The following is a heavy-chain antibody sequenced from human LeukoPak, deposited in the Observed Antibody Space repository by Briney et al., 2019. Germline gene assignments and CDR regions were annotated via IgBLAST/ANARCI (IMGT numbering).Heavy chain of an antibody. V-gene: IGHV3-7*01. CDR3: AKVAKYYYGSETYYFFEH. Sequence: GGSLRLSCEASGFSFTNFAMAWVRQAPGKGLEWVANINQDGSEKYFVDSVKGRFTISRDNAKNSLYLQMNSLRVEDTAVYYCAKVAKYYYGSETYYFFEHWGQGTPVTASS. D-gene: IGHD3-10*01. CDR1: GFSFTNFA. CDR2: INQDGSEK. J-gene: IGHJ4*02.